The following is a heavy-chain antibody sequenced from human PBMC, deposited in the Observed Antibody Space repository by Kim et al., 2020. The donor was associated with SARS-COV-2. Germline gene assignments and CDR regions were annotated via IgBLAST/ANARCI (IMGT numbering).Heavy chain of an antibody. J-gene: IGHJ4*02. Sequence: GGSLRLSCAASGFTFSSYSMNWVRQAPGKGLEWVSSISSSSSYIYYADSVKGRFTISRDNAKNSLYLQMNSLRAEDTAVYYCARDPLDSGSYDYWGQGTLVTVSS. CDR3: ARDPLDSGSYDY. D-gene: IGHD1-26*01. CDR2: ISSSSSYI. V-gene: IGHV3-21*01. CDR1: GFTFSSYS.